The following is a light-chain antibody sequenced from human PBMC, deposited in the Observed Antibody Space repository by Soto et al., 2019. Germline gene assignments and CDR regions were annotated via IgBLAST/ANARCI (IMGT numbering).Light chain of an antibody. CDR2: EFR. CDR3: SAYTARSTLV. CDR1: MGDVGAYNL. V-gene: IGLV2-14*01. Sequence: QSPLTQPASVSGSAGRSTPIPCAGTMGDVGAYNLVSWYQQHPRTAPKLIIYEFRNRPSGISSRCSGSRSGNAASLTISVLEPEDEGDYCCSAYTARSTLVFGGGTKVTVL. J-gene: IGLJ3*02.